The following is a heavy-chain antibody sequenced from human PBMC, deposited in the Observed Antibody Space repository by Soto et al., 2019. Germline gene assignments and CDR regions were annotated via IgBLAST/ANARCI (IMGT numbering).Heavy chain of an antibody. D-gene: IGHD3-3*01. J-gene: IGHJ3*02. CDR2: ISAYNGNT. CDR1: GGTFSSYA. V-gene: IGHV1-18*01. Sequence: ASVKVSCKASGGTFSSYAISWVRQAPGQGLEWMGWISAYNGNTNYAQKLQGRVTMTTDTSTSTAYMELRSLRSDDTAVYYCARGRITIFGVVTANAFDIWGQGTMVTVSS. CDR3: ARGRITIFGVVTANAFDI.